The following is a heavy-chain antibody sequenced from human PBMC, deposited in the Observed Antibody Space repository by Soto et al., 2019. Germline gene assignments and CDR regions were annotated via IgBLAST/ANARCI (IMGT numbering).Heavy chain of an antibody. CDR3: ARGWVGVSPFDY. CDR1: CGSISSYY. J-gene: IGHJ4*02. CDR2: IYYSGST. D-gene: IGHD1-26*01. Sequence: SETLSLTCTVSCGSISSYYWSWIRQPPGKGLGWIGYIYYSGSTNYNPSLKSRVTISVDTSKNQFSLKLSSVTAADTAVYYCARGWVGVSPFDYWGQGTLVTVSS. V-gene: IGHV4-59*01.